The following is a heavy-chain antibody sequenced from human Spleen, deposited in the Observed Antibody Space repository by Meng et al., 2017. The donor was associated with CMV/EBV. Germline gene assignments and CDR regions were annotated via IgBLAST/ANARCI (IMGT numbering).Heavy chain of an antibody. Sequence: QGPLQQWGAGLLKPSETLSLTCAVYGGSFSGYYWSWIRQPPGKGLEWIGEINHSGSTNYNPSLKSRVTISVDTSKNQFSLKLSSVTAADTAVYYCARGGYSYGPDFDYWGQGTLVTVSS. CDR1: GGSFSGYY. J-gene: IGHJ4*02. CDR2: INHSGST. V-gene: IGHV4-34*01. CDR3: ARGGYSYGPDFDY. D-gene: IGHD5-18*01.